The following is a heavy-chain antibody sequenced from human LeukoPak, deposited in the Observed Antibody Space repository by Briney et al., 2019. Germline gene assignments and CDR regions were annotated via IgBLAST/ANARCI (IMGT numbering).Heavy chain of an antibody. D-gene: IGHD5/OR15-5a*01. CDR1: GYSISSGYY. V-gene: IGHV4-38-2*02. Sequence: SETLSLTCTVSGYSISSGYYWGWIRQPPGKGLEWIGSIYHSGSTYYNPSLKSRVTISVDTSKNQFSLKLSSVTAADTAVYYCASELRGGVSKSFYYFDYWGQGTLVTVSS. J-gene: IGHJ4*02. CDR2: IYHSGST. CDR3: ASELRGGVSKSFYYFDY.